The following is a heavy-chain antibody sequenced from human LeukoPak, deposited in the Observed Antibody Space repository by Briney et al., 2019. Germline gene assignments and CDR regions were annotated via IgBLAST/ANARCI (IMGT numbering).Heavy chain of an antibody. J-gene: IGHJ4*02. Sequence: SETLSLTCTVSGGSISSYYWSWIRQPAGKGLEWIGRIYTSGSTNYNPSLKSRVTMSVDTSKNQFSLKLSSVTAADTAVYYCARGRYDFWSGYYLDYWGPGTLVTVSS. CDR2: IYTSGST. D-gene: IGHD3-3*01. V-gene: IGHV4-4*07. CDR1: GGSISSYY. CDR3: ARGRYDFWSGYYLDY.